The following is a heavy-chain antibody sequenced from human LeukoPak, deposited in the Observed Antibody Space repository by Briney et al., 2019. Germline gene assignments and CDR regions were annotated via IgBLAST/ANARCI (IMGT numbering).Heavy chain of an antibody. V-gene: IGHV1-69*05. CDR1: GGTFISYD. D-gene: IGHD3-10*01. Sequence: ASVKVSCKASGGTFISYDISWVRQAPGQGLEWMGGIIPIFGTANYAQKFQGRVTITTDESTSTAYMELSSLRSEDTAVYYCAAPLMVRGAYDAFDIWGQGTMVTVSS. CDR2: IIPIFGTA. CDR3: AAPLMVRGAYDAFDI. J-gene: IGHJ3*02.